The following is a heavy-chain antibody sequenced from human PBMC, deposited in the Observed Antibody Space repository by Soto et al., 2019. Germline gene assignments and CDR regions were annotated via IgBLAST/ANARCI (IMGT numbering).Heavy chain of an antibody. J-gene: IGHJ4*02. V-gene: IGHV3-49*04. CDR1: GFNFGGYA. D-gene: IGHD6-13*01. CDR3: ARYRLAADLSDFDY. CDR2: IRGKAYGGTT. Sequence: GGSLRLSCAASGFNFGGYALSWVRQAPGKGLEWVGSIRGKAYGGTTENAASLKGRFTISRDDSKSIAYLQMNSLKTEDTAVYYCARYRLAADLSDFDYWGQGTLVTVSS.